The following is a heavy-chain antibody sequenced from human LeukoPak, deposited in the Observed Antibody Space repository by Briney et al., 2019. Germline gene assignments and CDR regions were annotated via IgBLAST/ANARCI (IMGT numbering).Heavy chain of an antibody. CDR2: INPNSGDT. CDR3: ARETLIVVVTTFDP. D-gene: IGHD3-22*01. CDR1: GYTFSDYY. Sequence: ASVKVSCKTSGYTFSDYYIHWIRQAPEQGLEWVGWINPNSGDTDYAQKFQGRVTMTRDTSISTAYMELSRLRSDDTAVYYCARETLIVVVTTFDPWGQGTLVTVSS. J-gene: IGHJ5*02. V-gene: IGHV1-2*02.